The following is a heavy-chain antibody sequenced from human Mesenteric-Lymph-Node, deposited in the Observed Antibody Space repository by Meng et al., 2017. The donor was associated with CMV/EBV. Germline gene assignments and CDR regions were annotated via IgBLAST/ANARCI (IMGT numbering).Heavy chain of an antibody. CDR1: GYTFTGYY. V-gene: IGHV1-2*02. Sequence: ASVKVSCKASGYTFTGYYMHWVRQAPGQGLEWMGWINPNSGGTNYAQKFQGRVTMTRDTSISTAYMELSRLRSDDTAVYYCARDDRYTGYDRFDSWGQGTLVTVSS. J-gene: IGHJ4*02. CDR3: ARDDRYTGYDRFDS. CDR2: INPNSGGT. D-gene: IGHD5-12*01.